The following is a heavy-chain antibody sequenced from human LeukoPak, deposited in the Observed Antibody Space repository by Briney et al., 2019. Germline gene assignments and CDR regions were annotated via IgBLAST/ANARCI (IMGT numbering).Heavy chain of an antibody. CDR1: GFTFSTYA. V-gene: IGHV3-64D*09. CDR3: LKVPNYSSGY. D-gene: IGHD6-25*01. Sequence: GGSLRLSCSASGFTFSTYAMHWVRQAPGKGLESVSTISSNGGSTYYADSVKGRFTISRDNSMNTLYLQMSSLTAEDTAVYHCLKVPNYSSGYWGQGTLVTVSS. CDR2: ISSNGGST. J-gene: IGHJ4*02.